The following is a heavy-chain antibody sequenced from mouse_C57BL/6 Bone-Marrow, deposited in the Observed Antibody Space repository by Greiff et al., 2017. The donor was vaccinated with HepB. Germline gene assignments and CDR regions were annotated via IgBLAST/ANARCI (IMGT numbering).Heavy chain of an antibody. CDR2: IDPETGGT. J-gene: IGHJ2*01. CDR3: TGRDLVWDY. Sequence: QVQLKESGAELVRPGASVTLSCKASGYTFTDYEMHWVKQTPVHGLEWIGAIDPETGGTAYNQKFKGKAILTADKSSSTAYMELRSLTSEDSAVYYCTGRDLVWDYWGQGTTLTVSS. V-gene: IGHV1-15*01. CDR1: GYTFTDYE. D-gene: IGHD2-10*02.